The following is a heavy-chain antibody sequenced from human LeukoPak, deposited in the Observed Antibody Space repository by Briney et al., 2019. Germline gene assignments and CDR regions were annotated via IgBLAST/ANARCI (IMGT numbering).Heavy chain of an antibody. CDR2: ISGSGGST. CDR1: GFTFSSYA. V-gene: IGHV3-23*01. D-gene: IGHD3-9*01. CDR3: AKDVFELYDIYDH. Sequence: GGSLRLSCAASGFTFSSYAMSWVRQAPGKGLEWVSAISGSGGSTFNADSVKGRFTISRDNSKNTLYLQMNSPRAEDTAIYYCAKDVFELYDIYDHWGQGTLVTVSS. J-gene: IGHJ4*02.